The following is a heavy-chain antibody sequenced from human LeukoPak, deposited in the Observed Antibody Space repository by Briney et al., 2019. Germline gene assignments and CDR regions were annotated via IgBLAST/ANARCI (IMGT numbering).Heavy chain of an antibody. CDR1: GFTFSSYA. CDR2: ISGSGGST. J-gene: IGHJ4*02. V-gene: IGHV3-23*01. D-gene: IGHD3-22*01. Sequence: GGSLRLSCAASGFTFSSYAMSWVRQAPGKGLERVSGISGSGGSTYYADSVRCRFTISRDNSKNTLYLQMNSLRAEDTAVYYCATTNYYDSSGHKYWGQGTLVTVSS. CDR3: ATTNYYDSSGHKY.